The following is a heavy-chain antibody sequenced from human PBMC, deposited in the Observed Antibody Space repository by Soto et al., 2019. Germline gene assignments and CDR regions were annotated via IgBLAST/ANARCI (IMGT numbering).Heavy chain of an antibody. Sequence: QVQLVQSGAEVKKPGSSVKVSCKASGGTFSSYAISWVRQAPGQGLEWMGGIIPIFGTANYAQKFQGRVTITADKSTSTAYMELSSLRSEDTAVYYCARGTPRGYSGYDHDDFDIWGQGTMVTVSS. J-gene: IGHJ3*02. D-gene: IGHD5-12*01. CDR2: IIPIFGTA. CDR3: ARGTPRGYSGYDHDDFDI. CDR1: GGTFSSYA. V-gene: IGHV1-69*06.